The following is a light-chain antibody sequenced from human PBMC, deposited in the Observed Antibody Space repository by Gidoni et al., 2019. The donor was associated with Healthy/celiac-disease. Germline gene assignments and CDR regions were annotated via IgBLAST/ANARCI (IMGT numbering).Light chain of an antibody. CDR2: DAS. CDR3: QQYDNLPTYT. V-gene: IGKV1-33*01. J-gene: IGKJ2*01. Sequence: DIQMTQSPSSLSASVGDRVTITFQASQDMSNYLNWYQQKPGKAPKLLIYDASNLETGVPSRFSGSGTGTDFNFTISSLQPEDIETYYCQQYDNLPTYTFGQGTKLEIK. CDR1: QDMSNY.